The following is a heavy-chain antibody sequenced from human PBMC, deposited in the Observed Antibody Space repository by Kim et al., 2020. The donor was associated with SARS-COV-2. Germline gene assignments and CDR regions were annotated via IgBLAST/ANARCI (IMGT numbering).Heavy chain of an antibody. Sequence: SVKVSCKASGGTFSSYAISWVRQAPGQGLEWMGGIIPIFGTANYAQKFQGRVTITADESTSTAYMELSSLRSEDTAVYYCARDAYCGGDCYYYGMDVWGQGTTVTVSS. CDR1: GGTFSSYA. V-gene: IGHV1-69*13. CDR3: ARDAYCGGDCYYYGMDV. J-gene: IGHJ6*02. D-gene: IGHD2-21*01. CDR2: IIPIFGTA.